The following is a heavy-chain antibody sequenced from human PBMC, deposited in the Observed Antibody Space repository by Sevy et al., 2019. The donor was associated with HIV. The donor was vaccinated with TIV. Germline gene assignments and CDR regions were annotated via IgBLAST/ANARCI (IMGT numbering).Heavy chain of an antibody. Sequence: GGSLRLSCVASGFTFSNHAMAWVRQAPGKGLEWVSGISSSSSYIYYADSVKGRFTISRDNAKNSLYLQMNSLRAEDTAVYYCARAGTGFDYWGQGTLVTVSS. D-gene: IGHD6-19*01. CDR2: ISSSSSYI. CDR1: GFTFSNHA. V-gene: IGHV3-21*01. CDR3: ARAGTGFDY. J-gene: IGHJ4*02.